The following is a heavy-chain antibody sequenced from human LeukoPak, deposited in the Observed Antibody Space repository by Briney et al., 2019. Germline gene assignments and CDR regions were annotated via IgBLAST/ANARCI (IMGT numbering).Heavy chain of an antibody. D-gene: IGHD6-13*01. CDR1: GFTFSSYA. Sequence: QPGGSLRLSCSASGFTFSSYAMHWDRQAPGKGLEYVSAISSNGGSTYYADSVKGRLTISRDKSKHTLYLQISNLRAEDTAMYDCVRGRGIAAAGYFYWGQGTLVTVSS. V-gene: IGHV3-64D*08. J-gene: IGHJ4*02. CDR2: ISSNGGST. CDR3: VRGRGIAAAGYFY.